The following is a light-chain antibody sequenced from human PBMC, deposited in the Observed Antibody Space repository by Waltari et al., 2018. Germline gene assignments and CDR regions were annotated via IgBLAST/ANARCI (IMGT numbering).Light chain of an antibody. CDR1: SSNIGINY. J-gene: IGLJ7*01. CDR2: ENT. CDR3: GTWDSSLSGAV. Sequence: QSVLTQPPPVSAAPGQRVTISCPGGSSNIGINYVSWYRQFPGPAPKLLIYENTERPSGIPGRFSGSKSGTSATLDITGLQAGDEADYYCGTWDSSLSGAVFGGGTHLTVL. V-gene: IGLV1-51*02.